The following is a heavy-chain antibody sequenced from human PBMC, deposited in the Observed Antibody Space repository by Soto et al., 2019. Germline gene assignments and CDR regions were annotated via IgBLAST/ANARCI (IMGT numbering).Heavy chain of an antibody. V-gene: IGHV1-3*01. CDR2: INAGNGNT. CDR3: ARPKDYDDCLDL. J-gene: IGHJ4*02. Sequence: ASVKVSCKASGYTFTSYDINWVRQATGQGFEWMGWINAGNGNTKYSQKFQGRVTFTRDTSANTAYMELSSLISEDTAVYYCARPKDYDDCLDLWGQGTLVTVSS. D-gene: IGHD3-22*01. CDR1: GYTFTSYD.